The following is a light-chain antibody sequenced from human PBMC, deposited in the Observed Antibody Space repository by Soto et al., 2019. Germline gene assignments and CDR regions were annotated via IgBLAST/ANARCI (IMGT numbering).Light chain of an antibody. CDR3: HQYDDWPLT. CDR2: DAS. Sequence: EIVMTQSPATLSVSPGERATLSCRASQSVSSNLAWYQQKPGQAPRLLIYDASTRATDIPARFSGSGSGTEFTLTISSLQSEDFALYYWHQYDDWPLTFGGGTKVEIK. V-gene: IGKV3D-15*01. CDR1: QSVSSN. J-gene: IGKJ4*01.